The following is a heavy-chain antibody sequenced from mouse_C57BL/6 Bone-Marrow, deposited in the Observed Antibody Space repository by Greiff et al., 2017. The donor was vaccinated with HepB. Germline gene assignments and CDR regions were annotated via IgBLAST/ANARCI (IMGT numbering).Heavy chain of an antibody. J-gene: IGHJ2*01. CDR1: GYAFTNYL. Sequence: VQLQQSGAELVRPGTSVKVSCKASGYAFTNYLIEWVKQRPGQGLEWIGVINPGSGGTNYNEKFKGKATLTADKSSSTAYMQLSSLTSEDSAVYFCALPYGNYPYFDYWGQGTTLTVSS. CDR3: ALPYGNYPYFDY. D-gene: IGHD2-1*01. CDR2: INPGSGGT. V-gene: IGHV1-54*01.